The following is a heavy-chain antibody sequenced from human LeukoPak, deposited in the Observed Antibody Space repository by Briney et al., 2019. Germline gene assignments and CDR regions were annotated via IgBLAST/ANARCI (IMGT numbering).Heavy chain of an antibody. J-gene: IGHJ4*02. V-gene: IGHV3-23*01. Sequence: GGSLRLSCVGSGFTFRSHAMSWVRQAPEKGLEFVSGIYENGGTTYYADSVKGRFSISRDNSKNTLYLQMDSLRGEDTAVYYCAKDPGPYCGGDCYSDYWGQGTLVAVSS. CDR1: GFTFRSHA. D-gene: IGHD2-21*02. CDR2: IYENGGTT. CDR3: AKDPGPYCGGDCYSDY.